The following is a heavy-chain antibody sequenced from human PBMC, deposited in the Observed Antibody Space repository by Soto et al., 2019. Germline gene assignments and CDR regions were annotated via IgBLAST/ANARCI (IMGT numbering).Heavy chain of an antibody. CDR3: VRDNNWSFDY. J-gene: IGHJ4*02. CDR1: GFIFSSHW. CDR2: IGPDGSNI. V-gene: IGHV3-74*01. D-gene: IGHD1-1*01. Sequence: AGGSLRLSCAAAGFIFSSHWMHWVRQATGKGLVGVSHIGPDGSNIWEADSVQGRFTISRDNARNRLYLQMNSLRDEDTAIYYCVRDNNWSFDYWGQGILVTVSS.